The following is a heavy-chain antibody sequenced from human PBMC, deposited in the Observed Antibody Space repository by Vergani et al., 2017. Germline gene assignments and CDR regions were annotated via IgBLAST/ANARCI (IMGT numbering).Heavy chain of an antibody. D-gene: IGHD6-13*01. CDR1: GYTFTSYG. Sequence: QVQLVQSGAEVKKPGASVKVSCKASGYTFTSYGISWVRQAPGQGLEWMGWISAYNGNTNYAQKLQGRVTMSTDTSTSTAYMELRSLRSDDTAVYYCARDVLAAAGTPYYYYGMDVWGQGTTVTVSS. J-gene: IGHJ6*02. V-gene: IGHV1-18*01. CDR3: ARDVLAAAGTPYYYYGMDV. CDR2: ISAYNGNT.